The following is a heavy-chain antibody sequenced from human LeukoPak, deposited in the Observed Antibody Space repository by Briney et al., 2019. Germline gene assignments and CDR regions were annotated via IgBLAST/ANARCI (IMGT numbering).Heavy chain of an antibody. Sequence: GGSLRLSCAASGFTFSSYWMSWVRQAPGKGLEWVANIKQDGSEKYYVDSVKGRFTISRDNAKNSLYLQMNSLRPEDTALYYCVKDMNPGGADVWGQGTTVTVSS. CDR2: IKQDGSEK. V-gene: IGHV3-7*03. J-gene: IGHJ6*02. CDR3: VKDMNPGGADV. D-gene: IGHD3-10*01. CDR1: GFTFSSYW.